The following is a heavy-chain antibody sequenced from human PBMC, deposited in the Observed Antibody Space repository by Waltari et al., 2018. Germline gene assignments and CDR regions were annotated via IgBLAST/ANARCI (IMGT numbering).Heavy chain of an antibody. CDR2: IRFSSGTV. J-gene: IGHJ4*02. CDR1: GISFEEYG. CDR3: AKGALGLFQLLSPLHY. V-gene: IGHV3-9*01. D-gene: IGHD2-2*01. Sequence: EVQLVESGGDLVQPGGSLRLSCAISGISFEEYGMHWVRQAPGKGLEWVSGIRFSSGTVVYANSVKGRFTISRDNAKNSLYLQMDSLRSEDTAFYYCAKGALGLFQLLSPLHYWGQGTLVTVSS.